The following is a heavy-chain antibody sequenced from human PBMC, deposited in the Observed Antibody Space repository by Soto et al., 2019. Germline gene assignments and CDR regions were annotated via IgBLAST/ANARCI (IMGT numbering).Heavy chain of an antibody. Sequence: EASVKVSCKASGYTFTSYGISWVRQAPGQGLEWMGWISAYNGNTNYAQKLQGRVTMTTDTSTSTAYMELRSLRSDGTAVYYCARDLRGIAAAGTMDYYYGMDVWGQGTTVTVSS. CDR1: GYTFTSYG. V-gene: IGHV1-18*01. J-gene: IGHJ6*02. CDR2: ISAYNGNT. CDR3: ARDLRGIAAAGTMDYYYGMDV. D-gene: IGHD6-13*01.